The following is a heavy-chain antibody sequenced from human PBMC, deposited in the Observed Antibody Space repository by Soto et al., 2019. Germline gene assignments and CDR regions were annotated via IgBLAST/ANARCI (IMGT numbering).Heavy chain of an antibody. V-gene: IGHV1-18*01. Sequence: QVHLVQSGAEVKKPGASVKVSCKGSGYGFTTYGITWVRQAPGQGLEWMAWISAHNGNTNYAQKLQGRVTVTSDTSTSTAYMELRSLRPDDTAVYYCARGRYADYWGQGALVTVSS. J-gene: IGHJ4*02. CDR2: ISAHNGNT. CDR3: ARGRYADY. CDR1: GYGFTTYG. D-gene: IGHD1-1*01.